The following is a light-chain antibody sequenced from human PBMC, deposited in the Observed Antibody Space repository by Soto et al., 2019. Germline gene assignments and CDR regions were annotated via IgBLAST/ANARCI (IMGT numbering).Light chain of an antibody. CDR3: PQYYSYPHT. CDR2: AAS. Sequence: AIRMTQSPSSFSASTGDRVTITCRASPGISSYLAWYQQNPGKAPKLLIYAASTLQSGVPSRFSRSGSATDFTLTISCLQSEDFATYYLPQYYSYPHTFVQGTKVEIK. CDR1: PGISSY. V-gene: IGKV1-8*01. J-gene: IGKJ1*01.